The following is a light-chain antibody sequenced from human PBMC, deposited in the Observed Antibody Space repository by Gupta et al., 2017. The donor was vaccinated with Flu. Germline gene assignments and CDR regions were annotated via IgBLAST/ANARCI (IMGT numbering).Light chain of an antibody. CDR3: AARVDTSR. J-gene: IGLJ2*01. V-gene: IGLV2-11*01. CDR1: TSDIGTYHY. CDR2: DGS. Sequence: QSALTQPRPVSGSPGQSVAISCHGTTSDIGTYHYVSWYQQHPGKAPNLIIYDGSKRPSGVPDRSSASNSGNTAFLTIAWREAEDEADAYCAARVDTSRFGGGTKLT.